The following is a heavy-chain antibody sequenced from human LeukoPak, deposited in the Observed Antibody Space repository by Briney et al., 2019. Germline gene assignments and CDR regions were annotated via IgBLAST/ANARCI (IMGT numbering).Heavy chain of an antibody. V-gene: IGHV3-11*01. J-gene: IGHJ4*02. CDR1: GFTFSDYS. Sequence: GGSLRLSCAASGFTFSDYSMSWLRQAPGKGLEWISYISSTGTTIYYTDSVKGRFTISRDNAKKTLLLQMSTLRAEDTAEYYCARDRYEVLSGYAPLHYWGQGTLVTVSS. CDR3: ARDRYEVLSGYAPLHY. CDR2: ISSTGTTI. D-gene: IGHD3-9*01.